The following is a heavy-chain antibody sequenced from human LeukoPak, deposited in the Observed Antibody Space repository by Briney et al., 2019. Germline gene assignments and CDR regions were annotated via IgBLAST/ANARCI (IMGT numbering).Heavy chain of an antibody. CDR1: GGSISSGGYS. D-gene: IGHD6-13*01. Sequence: SETLSLTCAVSGGSISSGGYSWSWIRQPPGKGLEWIGYIYHSGSTYYNPSLKSRVTISVDRSKNQFSLKLSSVTAADTAVYYCARDRGIGLARAFDIWGQGTMVTVSS. V-gene: IGHV4-30-2*01. J-gene: IGHJ3*02. CDR3: ARDRGIGLARAFDI. CDR2: IYHSGST.